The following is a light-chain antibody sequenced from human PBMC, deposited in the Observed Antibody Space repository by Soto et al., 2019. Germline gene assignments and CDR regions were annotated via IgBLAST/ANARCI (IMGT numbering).Light chain of an antibody. J-gene: IGLJ1*01. CDR1: NSDVGSYNL. CDR3: CSYGGRSAYV. CDR2: GVN. Sequence: QSALTQPASVSGSPGQSITSSCTGTNSDVGSYNLVFWYQQQPGKAPKLIIYGVNKRPSGISNRFSGSKSANTASLTISGLQAEDEADYFCCSYGGRSAYVFGTGTRSPS. V-gene: IGLV2-23*02.